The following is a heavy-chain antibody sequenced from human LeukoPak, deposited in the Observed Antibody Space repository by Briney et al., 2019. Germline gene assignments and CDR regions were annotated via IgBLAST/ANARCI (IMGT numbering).Heavy chain of an antibody. CDR2: ISYGGSNK. J-gene: IGHJ4*02. D-gene: IGHD3-3*01. CDR3: AKGASRSNQILRFLEWLPVIEATAFDY. Sequence: PGGSLRLSCAASGFTFSSYAMHWVRQAPGKGLEWVAVISYGGSNKYYADSVKGRLTISRDNSKNTLYLQMNSLRAEDTAVYYCAKGASRSNQILRFLEWLPVIEATAFDYWGQGTLVTVSS. CDR1: GFTFSSYA. V-gene: IGHV3-30*04.